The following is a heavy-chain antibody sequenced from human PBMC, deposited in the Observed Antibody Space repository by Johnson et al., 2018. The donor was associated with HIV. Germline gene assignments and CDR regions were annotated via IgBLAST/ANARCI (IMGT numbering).Heavy chain of an antibody. CDR2: ISWDGGST. CDR3: AKETKSKAFDI. V-gene: IGHV3-43*01. Sequence: VQLVESGGGVVQPGRSLRLSCAASGFTFSSYGMHWVRQAPGKGLEWVSLISWDGGSTYYADSVKGRFTISRDNSKNSLYLQMNSLRTEDTALYYCAKETKSKAFDIWGQGTMVTVSS. J-gene: IGHJ3*02. D-gene: IGHD1-7*01. CDR1: GFTFSSYG.